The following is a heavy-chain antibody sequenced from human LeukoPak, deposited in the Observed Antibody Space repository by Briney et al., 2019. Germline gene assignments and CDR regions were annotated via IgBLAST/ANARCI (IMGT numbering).Heavy chain of an antibody. CDR2: IIPIFGTA. D-gene: IGHD2/OR15-2a*01. CDR3: AREGILSSSHNWFDP. J-gene: IGHJ5*02. CDR1: GGTFSSYA. Sequence: ASVKVSCKASGGTFSSYAISWVRQAPGQGLEWMGGIIPIFGTANYAQKFQGRVTITADESTSTAYMELSSLRSEDTAVYYCAREGILSSSHNWFDPWGQGTLVTASS. V-gene: IGHV1-69*01.